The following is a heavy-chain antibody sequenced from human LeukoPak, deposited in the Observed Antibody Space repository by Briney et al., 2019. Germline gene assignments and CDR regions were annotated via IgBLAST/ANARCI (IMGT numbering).Heavy chain of an antibody. J-gene: IGHJ5*02. CDR1: GGTFSSYA. Sequence: GSLVKVSCKASGGTFSSYAISWVRQAPGQGLEWMGGIIPIFGTANYAQKFQGRVTITADESTSTAYMELSSLRSEDTAVYYCARGGNSYGAGNWFDPWGQGTLVTVSS. CDR2: IIPIFGTA. V-gene: IGHV1-69*01. D-gene: IGHD5-18*01. CDR3: ARGGNSYGAGNWFDP.